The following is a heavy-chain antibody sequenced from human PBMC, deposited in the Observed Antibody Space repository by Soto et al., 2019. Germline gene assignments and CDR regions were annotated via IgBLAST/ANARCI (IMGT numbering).Heavy chain of an antibody. Sequence: SVKISCKASGGTFSSYAISWVRQAPGQGLEWMGGIIPIFGTANYAQKFQGRVTITADESTSTAYMELSSLRSEDTAVYYCARDHRNSIYYYYGMDVWGQGTTVTVSS. CDR1: GGTFSSYA. V-gene: IGHV1-69*13. CDR2: IIPIFGTA. J-gene: IGHJ6*02. D-gene: IGHD4-4*01. CDR3: ARDHRNSIYYYYGMDV.